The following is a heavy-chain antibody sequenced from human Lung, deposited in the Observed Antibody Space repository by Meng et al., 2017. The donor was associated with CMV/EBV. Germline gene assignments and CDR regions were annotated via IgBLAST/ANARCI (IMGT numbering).Heavy chain of an antibody. J-gene: IGHJ6*02. CDR1: GYTFNGYN. V-gene: IGHV1-2*02. Sequence: XVKVSCXASGYTFNGYNMHWVRQAPGQGLEWMGWINPNSGGTNYAQRFQGRVTLTIDTSISTAYMELSRLKSDDTAVYFCARLFHTILGTGYYYGMDVWGQGTTVTFSS. CDR3: ARLFHTILGTGYYYGMDV. CDR2: INPNSGGT. D-gene: IGHD3/OR15-3a*01.